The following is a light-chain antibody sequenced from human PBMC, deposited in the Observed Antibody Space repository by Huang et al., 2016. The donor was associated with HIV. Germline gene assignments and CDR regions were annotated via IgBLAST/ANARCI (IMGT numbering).Light chain of an antibody. J-gene: IGKJ4*01. CDR1: QDISSW. CDR2: DAS. Sequence: DIQMTQSPSSVSASVGDRVVITCRASQDISSWVAWYQQRPGKAPELLIFDASTLQNWVPSRFSGSGSGTDFVLTISSLQPEDFATYYCQQASSFPLTFGGGTKVEIK. CDR3: QQASSFPLT. V-gene: IGKV1-12*01.